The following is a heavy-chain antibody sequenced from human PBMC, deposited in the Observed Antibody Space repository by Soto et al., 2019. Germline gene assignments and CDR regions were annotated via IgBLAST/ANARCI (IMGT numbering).Heavy chain of an antibody. D-gene: IGHD2-15*01. CDR2: ISSSSSYT. V-gene: IGHV3-11*03. J-gene: IGHJ5*01. CDR3: ARQIGYCSGGSCSPGGHNWFDS. Sequence: PGGSLKLSCAASGFTFSDSYMSWIRQAPGKGLEWVSYISSSSSYTNYADSVRGRFTISRDNAKNSLYLQMNSLRAEDTAVYYCARQIGYCSGGSCSPGGHNWFDSWGQGTLVTVSS. CDR1: GFTFSDSY.